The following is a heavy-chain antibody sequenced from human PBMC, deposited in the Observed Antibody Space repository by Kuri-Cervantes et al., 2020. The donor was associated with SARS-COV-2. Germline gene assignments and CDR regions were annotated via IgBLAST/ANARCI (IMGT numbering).Heavy chain of an antibody. J-gene: IGHJ4*02. V-gene: IGHV4-59*01. D-gene: IGHD3/OR15-3a*01. CDR3: SGRVDFSSVDY. CDR2: VSCNGAT. CDR1: GDSITNYY. Sequence: SETLSLTCTVSGDSITNYYLTWIRQPPGKGLEWIGYVSCNGATAYNPSLKSRVTMSLDTSKNQFSLRLSSVTAADTAVYYCSGRVDFSSVDYWGQGTLVTVSS.